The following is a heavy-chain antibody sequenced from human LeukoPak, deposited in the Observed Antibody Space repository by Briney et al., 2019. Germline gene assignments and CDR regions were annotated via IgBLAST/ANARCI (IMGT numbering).Heavy chain of an antibody. CDR3: ARGRVTMIVVVITIDAFDI. D-gene: IGHD3-22*01. CDR1: GGTFSSYA. Sequence: SVKVSCKASGGTFSSYAISWVRQAPGQGLEWMGRIIPIFGTANYAQKFQGRVTITTDESTSTAYMELSSLRSEDTAVYYCARGRVTMIVVVITIDAFDIWGQGTMVTVSS. J-gene: IGHJ3*02. CDR2: IIPIFGTA. V-gene: IGHV1-69*05.